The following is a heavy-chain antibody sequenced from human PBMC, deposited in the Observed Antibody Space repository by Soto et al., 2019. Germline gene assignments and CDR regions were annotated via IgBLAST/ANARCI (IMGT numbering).Heavy chain of an antibody. D-gene: IGHD6-6*01. Sequence: VQLLESGGGLVQPGGSQRLSCADSGFTFSSYAMSWVRQAPGKGLEWVSAISGSGGSTYYADSVKGRFTISRDNSTNTLYLQMNSLRAEDTAVYYCQRLVQPIIDYYYYYGIDVWGQGTTVTVSS. J-gene: IGHJ6*02. V-gene: IGHV3-23*01. CDR1: GFTFSSYA. CDR2: ISGSGGST. CDR3: QRLVQPIIDYYYYYGIDV.